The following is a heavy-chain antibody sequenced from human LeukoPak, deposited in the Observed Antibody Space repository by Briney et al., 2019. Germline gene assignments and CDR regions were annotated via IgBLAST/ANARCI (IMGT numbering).Heavy chain of an antibody. CDR2: IYPGDSDT. J-gene: IGHJ3*02. CDR3: ARSNYNWNYVDAFDI. CDR1: GYSFTSYW. V-gene: IGHV5-51*01. D-gene: IGHD1-7*01. Sequence: GESLKISCKGSGYSFTSYWIGWVRQMPGKGLEWMGIIYPGDSDTRYSPSFQGQDTISADKSISTAYLQWSSLKASDTAMYYCARSNYNWNYVDAFDIWGQGTMVTVSS.